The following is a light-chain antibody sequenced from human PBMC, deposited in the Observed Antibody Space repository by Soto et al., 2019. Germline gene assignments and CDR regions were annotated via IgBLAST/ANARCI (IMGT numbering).Light chain of an antibody. CDR1: QSVSRNF. CDR3: QQYGNSPLT. Sequence: EIGWTQSPGTLSLSPGEGATLSCSTSQSVSRNFLAWYQKKPGQAPRLLIYGASSRATGIPDRFSGSGSGTDFTLTISRLEPEDFAVYYCQQYGNSPLTFVGGTKVEIK. V-gene: IGKV3-20*01. CDR2: GAS. J-gene: IGKJ4*01.